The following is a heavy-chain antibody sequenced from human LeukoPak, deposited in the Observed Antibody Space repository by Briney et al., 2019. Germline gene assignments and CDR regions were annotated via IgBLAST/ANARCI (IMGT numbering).Heavy chain of an antibody. D-gene: IGHD3-22*01. V-gene: IGHV4-39*01. CDR3: ARHAGSYYTYNFDY. CDR2: IFYSGST. J-gene: IGHJ4*02. CDR1: GGSISSSSYY. Sequence: TLSLTCTVSGGSISSSSYYWGWIRQPPGKGLEWIGFIFYSGSTYYNPSLKSRVTISVDTSKNQFSLKLSSVTAADTAVYYCARHAGSYYTYNFDYWGQGTLVTVSS.